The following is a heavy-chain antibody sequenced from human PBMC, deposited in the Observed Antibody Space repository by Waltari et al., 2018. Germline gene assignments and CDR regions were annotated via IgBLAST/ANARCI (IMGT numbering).Heavy chain of an antibody. CDR1: EFTFSRFW. J-gene: IGHJ4*02. Sequence: EVQVVESGGGLVQPGGSLRLSCAVSEFTFSRFWMSWVRQTPGKGLEWVANIRQDGSEKYYVDSVKGRFTVSRDNARNSLYLQMNSLRAEDTAVYYCATGRGLPYWGQGTLVTVSS. V-gene: IGHV3-7*01. CDR2: IRQDGSEK. CDR3: ATGRGLPY.